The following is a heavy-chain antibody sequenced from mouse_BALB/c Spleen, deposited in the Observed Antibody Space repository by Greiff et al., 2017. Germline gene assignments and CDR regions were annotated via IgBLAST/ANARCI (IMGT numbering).Heavy chain of an antibody. J-gene: IGHJ4*01. CDR3: ARAYYYGSSYAMDY. CDR1: GFTFTDYY. Sequence: EVQVVESGGGLVQPGGSLRLSCATSGFTFTDYYMSWVRQPPGKALEWLGFIRNKANGYTTEYSASVKGRFTISRDNSQSILYLQMNTLRAEDSATYYCARAYYYGSSYAMDYWGQGTSVTVSS. CDR2: IRNKANGYTT. V-gene: IGHV7-3*02. D-gene: IGHD1-1*01.